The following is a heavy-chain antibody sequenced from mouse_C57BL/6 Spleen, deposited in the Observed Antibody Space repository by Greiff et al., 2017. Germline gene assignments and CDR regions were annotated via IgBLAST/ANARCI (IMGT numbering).Heavy chain of an antibody. CDR1: GYTFTDHT. CDR2: IYPRDGST. J-gene: IGHJ2*01. V-gene: IGHV1-78*01. CDR3: ARVDGYYEDYFDY. D-gene: IGHD2-3*01. Sequence: VQRVESDAELVKPGASVKISCKVSGYTFTDHTIHWMKQRPEQGLEWIGYIYPRDGSTKYNEKFKGKATLTADKSSSTAYMQLNSLTSEDSAVYFCARVDGYYEDYFDYWGQGTTLTVSS.